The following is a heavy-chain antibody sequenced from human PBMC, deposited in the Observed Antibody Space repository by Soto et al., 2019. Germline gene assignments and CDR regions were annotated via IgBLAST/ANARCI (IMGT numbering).Heavy chain of an antibody. Sequence: SGTLRHTGVVADSVDLGGRCISNKNRQPPGKRLEWIGSIYYSGSTYSNPSLKSRDTISVDTSKNQFSLKLSSVSAADPAVYYCARHSPPIFGVGPFAYWGQGTLFTVS. CDR1: DSVDLGGRCI. CDR2: IYYSGST. J-gene: IGHJ4*02. CDR3: ARHSPPIFGVGPFAY. D-gene: IGHD3-3*01. V-gene: IGHV4-39*01.